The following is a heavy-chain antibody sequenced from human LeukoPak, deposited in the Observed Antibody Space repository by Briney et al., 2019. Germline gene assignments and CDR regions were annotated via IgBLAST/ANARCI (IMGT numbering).Heavy chain of an antibody. V-gene: IGHV4-61*05. D-gene: IGHD5-24*01. CDR3: ARHVGRWMATIQFDY. Sequence: SETLSLTCTVSGGSISSSSYYWSWIRQPPGKGLEWIGYIYYSGSTNYNPSLKSRVTISVDTSKNQFSLKLSSVTAADTAVYYCARHVGRWMATIQFDYWGQGTLVTVSS. J-gene: IGHJ4*02. CDR2: IYYSGST. CDR1: GGSISSSSYY.